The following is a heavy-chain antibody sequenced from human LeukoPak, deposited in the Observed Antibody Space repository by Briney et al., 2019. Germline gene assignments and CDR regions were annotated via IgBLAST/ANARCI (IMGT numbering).Heavy chain of an antibody. CDR1: GFTFSTYW. V-gene: IGHV3-74*01. J-gene: IGHJ4*02. CDR3: ARDPPEWELPQDY. Sequence: GGSLRLSCAASGFTFSTYWMHWVRQAPGKGLVWVSRINSDGSSTSYADSVKGRFTISRDNAKNTLYLQMNSLRGEDTAVYYCARDPPEWELPQDYWGRGTLVTVSS. CDR2: INSDGSST. D-gene: IGHD1-26*01.